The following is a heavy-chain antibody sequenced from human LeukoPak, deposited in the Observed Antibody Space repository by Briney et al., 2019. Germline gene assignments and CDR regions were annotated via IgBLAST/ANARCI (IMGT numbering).Heavy chain of an antibody. CDR1: GGSFSGYY. V-gene: IGHV4-34*01. CDR3: ARPGTPHMDV. D-gene: IGHD1-14*01. J-gene: IGHJ6*03. CDR2: INHSGST. Sequence: PSETLSLTCAVYGGSFSGYYWSWIRQPPGKGLEWIGEINHSGSTNYNPSLKSRVTISVDTSKNQFSLKLSPVTAADTAVYYCARPGTPHMDVWGKGTTVTTSS.